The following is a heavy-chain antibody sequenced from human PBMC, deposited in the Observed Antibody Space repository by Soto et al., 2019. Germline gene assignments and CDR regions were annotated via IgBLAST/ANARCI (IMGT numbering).Heavy chain of an antibody. CDR1: GFSFRDFG. J-gene: IGHJ4*02. CDR2: IRFDGTNP. D-gene: IGHD2-2*02. CDR3: TRNKLSCRNYTRCHF. V-gene: IGHV3-30*19. Sequence: QVQLVESGGGVVQPGTSLRLSCAASGFSFRDFGMQWVRQAPGKGLEWVAIIRFDGTNPYYADSVKCRFTVSRDNSKNTLVLRRSSLRVDDTAMYYWTRNKLSCRNYTRCHFWCQGTLIFVSS.